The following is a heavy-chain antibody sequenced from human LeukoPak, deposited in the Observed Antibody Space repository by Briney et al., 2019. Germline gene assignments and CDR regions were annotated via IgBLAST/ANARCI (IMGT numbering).Heavy chain of an antibody. J-gene: IGHJ4*02. D-gene: IGHD2-2*01. Sequence: GGSLRLSCAASGFTVSSNYMSWVRQAPGKGLEWVSVIYSGGSTYYADSVKGRFTISRDNSKNTLYLQMNSLRAEDTAVYYCAKDLRRYCSSTSCYCWGQGTLVTVSS. CDR2: IYSGGST. V-gene: IGHV3-53*01. CDR3: AKDLRRYCSSTSCYC. CDR1: GFTVSSNY.